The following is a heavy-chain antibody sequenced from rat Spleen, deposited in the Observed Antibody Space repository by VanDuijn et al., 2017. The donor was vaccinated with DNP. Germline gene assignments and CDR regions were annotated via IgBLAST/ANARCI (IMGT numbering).Heavy chain of an antibody. CDR3: ARERYYYYSGFDY. D-gene: IGHD1-2*01. V-gene: IGHV3-3*01. CDR2: INSAGST. J-gene: IGHJ2*01. CDR1: GYSITSNY. Sequence: EVQLQESGPGLVKPSQSLSLTCSVTGYSITSNYWGWIRKFPGNKLEWMGYINSAGSTNYNPSLKSRISITRDTSKNQFFLQVNSVTTEDTATYYCARERYYYYSGFDYWGQGVMVTVSS.